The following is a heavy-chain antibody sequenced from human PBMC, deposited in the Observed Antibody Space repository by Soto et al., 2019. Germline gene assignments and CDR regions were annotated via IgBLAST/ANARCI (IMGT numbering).Heavy chain of an antibody. J-gene: IGHJ4*02. V-gene: IGHV4-59*01. CDR1: GGSISSYY. Sequence: QVQLQESGPGLVKPSETLSLTCTVSGGSISSYYWSWIRQPPGKGLEWIGYIYYSGSTNYNPSLKGRVTISVDTSKSQSALKLSSVTAADTAVYYCARAHSYGYRDYWGQGTLVTVSS. CDR3: ARAHSYGYRDY. D-gene: IGHD5-18*01. CDR2: IYYSGST.